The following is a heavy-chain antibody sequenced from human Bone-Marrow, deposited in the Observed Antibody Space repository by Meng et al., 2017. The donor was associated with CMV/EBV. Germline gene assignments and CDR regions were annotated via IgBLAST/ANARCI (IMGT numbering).Heavy chain of an antibody. V-gene: IGHV3-11*01. Sequence: GGSLRPSCAASGFTFSDYYMSWIRQAPGKGLECVSYLSNSDSTIYYADSVKGRFTISRDNAKNSLYLQMNSLRAEDTAGYYCARVNDFWSGYSGGPWFDPWGQGTLVTVSS. CDR3: ARVNDFWSGYSGGPWFDP. CDR2: LSNSDSTI. D-gene: IGHD3-3*01. CDR1: GFTFSDYY. J-gene: IGHJ5*02.